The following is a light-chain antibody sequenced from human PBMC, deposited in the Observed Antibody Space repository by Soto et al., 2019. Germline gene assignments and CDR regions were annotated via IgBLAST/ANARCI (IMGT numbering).Light chain of an antibody. J-gene: IGLJ3*02. Sequence: QSVLTQPASVSGSPGQSITISCSGTTNDIGTYNYVSWYQHHPGKVPKVIIYQVRNRPSGVSNRFSGSKSGNTASLTISGVQPEDEADYYCSSYAISATPVFGGGTKLTVL. CDR2: QVR. CDR1: TNDIGTYNY. V-gene: IGLV2-14*01. CDR3: SSYAISATPV.